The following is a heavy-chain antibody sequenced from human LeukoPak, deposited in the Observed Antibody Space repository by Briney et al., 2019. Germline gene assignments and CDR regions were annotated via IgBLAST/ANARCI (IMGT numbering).Heavy chain of an antibody. CDR2: IYYSGST. V-gene: IGHV4-59*08. Sequence: KSSETLSLTCTVSGGSISSYYWSWIRQPPGKGLEWIGYIYYSGSTNYNPSLKSRVTISVDTSKNQFSLKLSSVTAADTAVYYCARRVAAAGVPHWYFDLWGRGTLVTVSS. D-gene: IGHD6-13*01. CDR1: GGSISSYY. CDR3: ARRVAAAGVPHWYFDL. J-gene: IGHJ2*01.